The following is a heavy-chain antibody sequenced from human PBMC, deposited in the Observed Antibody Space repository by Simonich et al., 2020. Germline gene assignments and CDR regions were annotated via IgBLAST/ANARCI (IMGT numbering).Heavy chain of an antibody. CDR1: GGSFSGYY. V-gene: IGHV4-34*01. D-gene: IGHD1-26*01. CDR3: ARGLIGGSYYY. J-gene: IGHJ4*02. Sequence: QVQLQQWGAGLLKPSETLSLTCAVYGGSFSGYYWSWIRQPPGKGLEWIGEINHSGSTNHNPSRKRRVTKSVDTSKNQFSLKLSSVTAADTAVYYCARGLIGGSYYYWGQGTLVTVSS. CDR2: INHSGST.